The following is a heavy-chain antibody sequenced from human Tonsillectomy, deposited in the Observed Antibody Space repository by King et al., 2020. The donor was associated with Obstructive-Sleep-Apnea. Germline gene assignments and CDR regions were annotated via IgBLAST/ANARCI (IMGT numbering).Heavy chain of an antibody. Sequence: RLQLQESGPGLVKPSDTLSLTCTVSGGSISSSSYYWGWIRQPPGKGLEWIASIYYSGRIYYNSSLKSRVTISEDTSKNQFSLKLSSVTAADTAVYYCAIEGAAGTNGFDPWGQGTLVTVSS. D-gene: IGHD6-13*01. J-gene: IGHJ5*02. CDR2: IYYSGRI. CDR1: GGSISSSSYY. V-gene: IGHV4-39*06. CDR3: AIEGAAGTNGFDP.